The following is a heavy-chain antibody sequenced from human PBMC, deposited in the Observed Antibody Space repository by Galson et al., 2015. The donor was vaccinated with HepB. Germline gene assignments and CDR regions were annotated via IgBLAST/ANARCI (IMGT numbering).Heavy chain of an antibody. D-gene: IGHD3-10*01. V-gene: IGHV3-21*01. CDR2: ISSSSSYI. CDR3: ARELWFGDAEPYYFDY. J-gene: IGHJ4*02. CDR1: GFTFSSYS. Sequence: SLRLSCAASGFTFSSYSMNWVRQAPGKGLEWVSSISSSSSYIYYADSVKGRFTISRDNAKNSLYLQMNSLRAEDTAVYYCARELWFGDAEPYYFDYWGQGTLVTVSS.